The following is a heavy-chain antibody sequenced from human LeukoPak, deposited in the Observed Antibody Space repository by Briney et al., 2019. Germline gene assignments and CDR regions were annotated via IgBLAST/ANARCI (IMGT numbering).Heavy chain of an antibody. CDR2: IYTRGST. CDR1: GGSINNYY. D-gene: IGHD2-15*01. CDR3: ARGRYCSADICSGGDAFDI. V-gene: IGHV4-4*07. J-gene: IGHJ3*02. Sequence: SETLSLTCTVSGGSINNYYWSWIRQPAGKGLEWIGRIYTRGSTYYNPSLKSRVTMSVDTSKNQFSLKLSSVTAADTAVYYCARGRYCSADICSGGDAFDIWGQGTMVSVSS.